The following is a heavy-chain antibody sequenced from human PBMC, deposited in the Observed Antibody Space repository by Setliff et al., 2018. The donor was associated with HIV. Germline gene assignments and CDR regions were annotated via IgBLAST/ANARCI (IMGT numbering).Heavy chain of an antibody. Sequence: PGGSLRLSCAASGFTFSSYWMSWVRQAPGKGLEWVANIKQDGSEKYYVDSVKGRFTISRDNAKNSLYLQMNSLRAEDTAVYYCARDKSWITMVRGVYYYYYYMDVWGKGTTVTVSS. CDR2: IKQDGSEK. CDR3: ARDKSWITMVRGVYYYYYYMDV. V-gene: IGHV3-7*03. J-gene: IGHJ6*03. D-gene: IGHD3-10*01. CDR1: GFTFSSYW.